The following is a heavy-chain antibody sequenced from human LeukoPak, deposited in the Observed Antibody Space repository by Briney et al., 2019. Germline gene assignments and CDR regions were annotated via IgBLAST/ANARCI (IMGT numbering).Heavy chain of an antibody. CDR2: IYHSGNT. J-gene: IGHJ4*02. CDR3: ARGDHPYYFDY. CDR1: GGTISSYY. Sequence: SETLSLTSTVSGGTISSYYWSWTRQPPGKGLYWIGYIYHSGNTNYNPSLKSRVTISVDTSKNQFSLKLSSVTAADTAVYFCARGDHPYYFDYWGQGTLVTVSS. D-gene: IGHD1-14*01. V-gene: IGHV4-59*01.